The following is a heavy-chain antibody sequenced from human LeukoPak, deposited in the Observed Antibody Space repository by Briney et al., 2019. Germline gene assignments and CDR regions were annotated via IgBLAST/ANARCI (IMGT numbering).Heavy chain of an antibody. J-gene: IGHJ4*02. V-gene: IGHV3-13*01. Sequence: GGSLRLSCAASGFTFSSYDMHWVRHATGKGLEWVSAIGTAGDTYYPGSVKGRFTISRENAKNSLYLQMNSLRAGDTAVYYCARSSGYYYRFDYWGQGTLVTVSS. CDR1: GFTFSSYD. CDR3: ARSSGYYYRFDY. CDR2: IGTAGDT. D-gene: IGHD3-22*01.